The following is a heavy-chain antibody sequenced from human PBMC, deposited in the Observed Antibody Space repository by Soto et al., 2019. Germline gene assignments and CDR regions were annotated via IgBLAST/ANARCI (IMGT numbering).Heavy chain of an antibody. CDR3: ARGPTDYYDNSANYFLDY. D-gene: IGHD3-22*01. J-gene: IGHJ4*02. Sequence: QVQLVQSGAEVKKPGASVKVSCKASGYTFITYGVSWVRQAPGQGLACLGWISTYNGNTRYAERLEGRVTMTTDTTTNTAYMELRNLRSDDTAVYYCARGPTDYYDNSANYFLDYWGQGTLVTVSS. CDR2: ISTYNGNT. V-gene: IGHV1-18*01. CDR1: GYTFITYG.